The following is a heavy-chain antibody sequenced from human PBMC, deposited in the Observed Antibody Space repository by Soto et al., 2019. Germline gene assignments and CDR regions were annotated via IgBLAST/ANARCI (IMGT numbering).Heavy chain of an antibody. CDR1: GGTFSSYA. CDR3: ARTFSSGYAHHYYYYGMDV. D-gene: IGHD3-22*01. J-gene: IGHJ6*02. Sequence: QVQLVQSGAEVKKPGSSVKVSCKASGGTFSSYAISWVRQAPGQGPEWMGGIIPIFGTANYAQKFQGRVTITADESTSTAYMELSSLRSEDTAVYYCARTFSSGYAHHYYYYGMDVWGQGTTVTVSS. V-gene: IGHV1-69*01. CDR2: IIPIFGTA.